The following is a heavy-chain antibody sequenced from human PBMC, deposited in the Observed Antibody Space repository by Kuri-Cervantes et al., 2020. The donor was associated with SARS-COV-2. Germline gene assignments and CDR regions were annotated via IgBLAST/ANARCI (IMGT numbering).Heavy chain of an antibody. CDR3: TRGRFRDY. D-gene: IGHD2-21*01. J-gene: IGHJ4*02. V-gene: IGHV3-7*01. Sequence: GESLKISCAASGFTFSSYWKSWVRQAPGKGLEWVANIIQDGSEKYYEASVKGRFTISRDNAKNSLYLQMNSLRAEDTAVYYCTRGRFRDYWGQGTMVTVSS. CDR1: GFTFSSYW. CDR2: IIQDGSEK.